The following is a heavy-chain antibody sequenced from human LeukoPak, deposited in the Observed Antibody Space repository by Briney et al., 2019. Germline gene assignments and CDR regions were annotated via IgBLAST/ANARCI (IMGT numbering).Heavy chain of an antibody. CDR2: AYYRSKWYN. CDR3: ARALSASGWYRTDY. V-gene: IGHV6-1*01. J-gene: IGHJ4*02. CDR1: GDSVSSNSAA. Sequence: SQTLSLTCAISGDSVSSNSAAWNWIRQSPSRGLEWLGRAYYRSKWYNDYAVSVKSRISINPDTSKNQFSLQLNSVTPEDTAVYYCARALSASGWYRTDYWGQGTLVTVSS. D-gene: IGHD6-19*01.